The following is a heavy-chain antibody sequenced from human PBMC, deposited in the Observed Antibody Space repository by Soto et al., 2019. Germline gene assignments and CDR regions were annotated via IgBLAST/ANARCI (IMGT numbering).Heavy chain of an antibody. CDR3: AKDRLTVCGVVVTFAA. CDR1: GFTFDSYA. D-gene: IGHD3-3*01. CDR2: LSGSGYQT. J-gene: IGHJ4*02. V-gene: IGHV3-23*01. Sequence: EVQLLESGGGLVQPGGSLRLSCATDGFTFDSYAMHWVRQAPGKGLEWVSSLSGSGYQTYYADSVKGRLTISRDRSKNTVYLQMNSLRAEDTAVYFCAKDRLTVCGVVVTFAAWGRGTLVT.